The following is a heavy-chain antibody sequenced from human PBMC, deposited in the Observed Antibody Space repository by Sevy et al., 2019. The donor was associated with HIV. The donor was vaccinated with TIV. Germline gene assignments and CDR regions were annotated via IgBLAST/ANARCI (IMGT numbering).Heavy chain of an antibody. Sequence: GGSLRLSCAASGFTSNNFWLHWVRQAPGKGLGWVSRINSDGESTGYAHFVKGRLTISRDNAKNTAYLQMNSLRADDTAIYYCARGTRGVVDSWGQGTLVTVSS. V-gene: IGHV3-74*01. CDR2: INSDGEST. J-gene: IGHJ4*02. D-gene: IGHD3-10*01. CDR3: ARGTRGVVDS. CDR1: GFTSNNFW.